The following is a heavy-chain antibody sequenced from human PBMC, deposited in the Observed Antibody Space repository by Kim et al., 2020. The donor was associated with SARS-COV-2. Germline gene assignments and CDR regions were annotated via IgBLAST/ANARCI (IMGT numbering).Heavy chain of an antibody. V-gene: IGHV3-72*01. CDR2: TRNKANSYTT. CDR3: AMTSGWYQGYFQH. CDR1: GFTFSDHY. Sequence: GGSLRLSCAASGFTFSDHYMDWVRQAPGKGLEWVGRTRNKANSYTTEYAASVKGRFTISRDDSKNSLYLQMNSLKTEDTAVYYCAMTSGWYQGYFQHWGQGTLVTVSS. J-gene: IGHJ1*01. D-gene: IGHD6-19*01.